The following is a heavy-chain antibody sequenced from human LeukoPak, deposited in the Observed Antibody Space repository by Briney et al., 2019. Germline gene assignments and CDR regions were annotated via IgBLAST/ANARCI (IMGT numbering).Heavy chain of an antibody. V-gene: IGHV3-11*01. CDR2: ISGNGRTI. CDR3: ARDQGFAYDLDAFNV. J-gene: IGHJ3*01. Sequence: PGGSLRLSCAASGFTFSGYYMTWIRQAPGKGLEWVSYISGNGRTIYYADSVKGRFTISRDNTKNSLSLQMHSLRAEDTAVYYCARDQGFAYDLDAFNVWGQGTMVTVSS. CDR1: GFTFSGYY. D-gene: IGHD3-22*01.